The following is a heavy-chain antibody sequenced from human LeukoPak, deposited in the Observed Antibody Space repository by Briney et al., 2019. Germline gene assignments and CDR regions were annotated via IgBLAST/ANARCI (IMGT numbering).Heavy chain of an antibody. J-gene: IGHJ4*02. CDR2: IYYSGST. D-gene: IGHD1-26*01. CDR1: GGSISSYY. Sequence: PSEALSLTCTVSGGSISSYYWSWIRQPPGNGLEWIGYIYYSGSTNYNPSLKSRVTISVDTSKNQFSLKLSSVTAADTAVYYCASLVQPYPYYFDYWGQGTLVTVSS. V-gene: IGHV4-59*08. CDR3: ASLVQPYPYYFDY.